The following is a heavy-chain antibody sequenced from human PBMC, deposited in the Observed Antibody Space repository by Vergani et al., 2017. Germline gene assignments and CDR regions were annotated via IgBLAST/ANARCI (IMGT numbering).Heavy chain of an antibody. J-gene: IGHJ6*02. CDR2: IIPIFGTA. V-gene: IGHV1-69*12. CDR1: GGTFSSYA. Sequence: QVQLVQSGAEAKKPGSSVKVSCKASGGTFSSYAISWVRQAPGQGLEWMGGIIPIFGTANYAQTFQGRVTITADESTSTAYMELSSLRSEDTAVYYCARDMHYDTYYYYGRDVWGQGTTVTVSS. D-gene: IGHD3-9*01. CDR3: ARDMHYDTYYYYGRDV.